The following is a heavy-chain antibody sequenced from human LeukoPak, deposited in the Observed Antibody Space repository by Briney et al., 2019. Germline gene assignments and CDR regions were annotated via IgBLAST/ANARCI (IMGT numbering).Heavy chain of an antibody. V-gene: IGHV4-59*01. CDR1: GGSLSCYF. J-gene: IGHJ3*02. CDR2: IYYSGST. Sequence: SETLSLTCTVSGGSLSCYFWSWIRQPPGKELEWIGYIYYSGSTNYNPSLKSRVTISVDPTKNQFSLQLSSVTAADTAVYYCARTQYQLPFDAFDISGQGTMVTVSS. CDR3: ARTQYQLPFDAFDI. D-gene: IGHD2-2*01.